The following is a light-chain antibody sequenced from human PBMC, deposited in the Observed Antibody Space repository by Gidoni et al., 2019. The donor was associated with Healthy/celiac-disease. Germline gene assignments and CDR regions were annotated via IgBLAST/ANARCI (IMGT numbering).Light chain of an antibody. CDR1: QSVSSSY. J-gene: IGKJ1*01. Sequence: EIVLTQSPGTLSLSPGERATLSCRASQSVSSSYLAWYQQKPGQATRLIIYGASSRATGIPDRFSGSGSGTDFTLTISRLEAEDFAVYYCQQYGSSPAFGQGTKVEIK. V-gene: IGKV3-20*01. CDR2: GAS. CDR3: QQYGSSPA.